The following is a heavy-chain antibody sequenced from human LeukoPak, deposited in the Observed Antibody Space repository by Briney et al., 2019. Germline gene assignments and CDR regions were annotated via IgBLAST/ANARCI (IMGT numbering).Heavy chain of an antibody. Sequence: ASVKVSCKASGYTFTSYGISWVRQAPGQGLEWMGWISAYNGNTNYAQKLQGRVTMTTDTSTSTAYMELRSLRSDDTAVYYCARDPLVSYYYDSSGYLVYFDYWGQGTLVTVSS. CDR3: ARDPLVSYYYDSSGYLVYFDY. D-gene: IGHD3-22*01. CDR1: GYTFTSYG. J-gene: IGHJ4*02. V-gene: IGHV1-18*01. CDR2: ISAYNGNT.